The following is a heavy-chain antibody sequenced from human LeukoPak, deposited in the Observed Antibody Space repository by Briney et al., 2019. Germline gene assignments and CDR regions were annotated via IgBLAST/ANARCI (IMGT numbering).Heavy chain of an antibody. D-gene: IGHD3-22*01. Sequence: SEALSLTCAVSGGSISSGAYSWSWIRQPPGKGLEWIGYIFHTGSTYYTPSLKSRVTISVDTSKNQFSLKLTSMTLADTAVYYCARVDDTSGYFYKFDYWGQGTLVTVSS. J-gene: IGHJ4*02. V-gene: IGHV4-30-2*01. CDR1: GGSISSGAYS. CDR2: IFHTGST. CDR3: ARVDDTSGYFYKFDY.